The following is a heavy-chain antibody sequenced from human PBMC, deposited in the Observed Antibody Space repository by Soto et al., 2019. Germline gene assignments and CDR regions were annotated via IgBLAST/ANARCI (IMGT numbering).Heavy chain of an antibody. CDR1: GFTFSSYN. CDR3: ERDSRFSLDS. V-gene: IGHV3-21*01. D-gene: IGHD2-2*01. Sequence: EVLLVESGGGLVKPGGSLRLSCAASGFTFSSYNMNWVRQAPGKGLEWVSAISSSSSYIYYAGSVKGRFTISRDNAKNSLYLQMNSVSAEDSAVYYWERDSRFSLDSWGQGTLATVSS. J-gene: IGHJ4*02. CDR2: ISSSSSYI.